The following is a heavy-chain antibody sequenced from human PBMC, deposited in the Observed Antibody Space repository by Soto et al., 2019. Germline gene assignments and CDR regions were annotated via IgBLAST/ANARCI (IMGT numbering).Heavy chain of an antibody. CDR3: AKNQGVELVPLATVDWFDP. D-gene: IGHD1-26*01. CDR2: ISGTDDYT. J-gene: IGHJ5*02. Sequence: GGSLRLSCAASGFTFSNFAMTWVRQAPGAGLEWVSSISGTDDYTYYADSVKGRFTISRDNSKSTVYLELNNLSAEDTAVYHCAKNQGVELVPLATVDWFDPWGQGSVVTVSS. CDR1: GFTFSNFA. V-gene: IGHV3-23*01.